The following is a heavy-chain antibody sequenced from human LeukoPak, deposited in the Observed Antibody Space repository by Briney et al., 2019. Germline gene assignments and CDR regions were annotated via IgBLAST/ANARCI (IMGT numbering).Heavy chain of an antibody. CDR2: INQDGSEK. CDR1: GFTLSNYW. J-gene: IGHJ4*02. D-gene: IGHD3-22*01. CDR3: NCYYDSSTYFDY. V-gene: IGHV3-7*01. Sequence: GGSLRLSCAASGFTLSNYWMSWVRQAPGKGLEWVANINQDGSEKYYVDSVKGRFAISRDNAKNSLYLQMNSLRAEDTAVYYCNCYYDSSTYFDYWGQGTLVTVSS.